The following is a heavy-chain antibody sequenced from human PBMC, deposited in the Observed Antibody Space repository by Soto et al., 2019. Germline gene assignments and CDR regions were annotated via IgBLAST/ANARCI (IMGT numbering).Heavy chain of an antibody. CDR1: GFSLSTGGVG. Sequence: QITLEESGPTLVKPTQTLTLTCTFSGFSLSTGGVGVGWVRQPPGKALEWLALIYWDDEKRYRPSLKSRLTITKDTSNTQVVLTMTNIDPVDTATYYCAHRREPWYWFDTWGQGTLVTVSS. V-gene: IGHV2-5*02. CDR3: AHRREPWYWFDT. D-gene: IGHD5-18*01. J-gene: IGHJ5*02. CDR2: IYWDDEK.